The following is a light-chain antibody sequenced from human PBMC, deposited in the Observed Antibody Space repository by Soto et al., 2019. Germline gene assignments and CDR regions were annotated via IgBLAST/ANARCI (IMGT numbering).Light chain of an antibody. Sequence: QSALNQHPSASGPPGQSVTIPCTGNSSDVGGYNYVSWYQQYPGRAPKLMIYEVTKRPSGVPDRFSGSKSGNTASLTVSGFLAEDEADYYCSSYAASNNFYFVFGGGTKVTVL. CDR2: EVT. CDR3: SSYAASNNFYFV. J-gene: IGLJ3*02. V-gene: IGLV2-8*01. CDR1: SSDVGGYNY.